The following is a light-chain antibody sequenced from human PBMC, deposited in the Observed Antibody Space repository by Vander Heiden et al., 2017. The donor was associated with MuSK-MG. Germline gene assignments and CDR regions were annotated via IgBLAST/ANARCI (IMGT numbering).Light chain of an antibody. V-gene: IGLV3-1*01. CDR1: KLGDKY. Sequence: SYELTQPPSVSVSPGQTASITCSGDKLGDKYACWYQQKPGQSPVLVIYQDSKRPSGIPERFSGSNSGNTATLTISGTQAMDEADYYCRAWDSSTEVFGGGTKLTVL. J-gene: IGLJ2*01. CDR2: QDS. CDR3: RAWDSSTEV.